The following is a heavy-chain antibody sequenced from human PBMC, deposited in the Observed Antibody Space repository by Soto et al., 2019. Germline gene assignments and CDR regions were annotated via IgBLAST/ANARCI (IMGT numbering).Heavy chain of an antibody. J-gene: IGHJ4*02. D-gene: IGHD3-3*01. CDR1: GGSISTYY. Sequence: QVQLQESGPGLVKPSETLSLTCTVSGGSISTYYWSWIRQPPGKGLEWIGYIYYSGSTNYNPSLKSRVTISVDTSKNQFSLKLSSVSAAGTAVYYCARDGSRYDFWSGPYYFDYWGQGTLVTVSS. V-gene: IGHV4-59*01. CDR3: ARDGSRYDFWSGPYYFDY. CDR2: IYYSGST.